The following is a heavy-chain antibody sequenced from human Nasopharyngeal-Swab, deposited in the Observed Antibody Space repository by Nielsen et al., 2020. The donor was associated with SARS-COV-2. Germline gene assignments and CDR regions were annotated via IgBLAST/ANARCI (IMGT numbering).Heavy chain of an antibody. Sequence: ASVKVSCKASGYTFTSYGIGWVRQAPGQGLEWMGWISAYNGNTNYAQKLQGRVTMTTDTSTSTAYMELRSLRSDDTAVYYCARDTLRFLEWPPPAEIDYWGQGTLVTVSS. CDR1: GYTFTSYG. J-gene: IGHJ4*02. V-gene: IGHV1-18*04. D-gene: IGHD3-3*01. CDR3: ARDTLRFLEWPPPAEIDY. CDR2: ISAYNGNT.